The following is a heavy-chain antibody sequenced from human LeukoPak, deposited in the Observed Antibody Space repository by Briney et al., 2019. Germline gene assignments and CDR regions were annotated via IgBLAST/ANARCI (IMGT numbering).Heavy chain of an antibody. J-gene: IGHJ4*02. Sequence: SETLSLTCTVSGGSISSYYWSWIRQPPGKGLEWIGYIYYSGSTNYNPSLKSRVTISVDTSKNQFSLKLSSVTAADTAVYYCARSDLGGMGSYFFDCWGQGTLVTVSS. CDR2: IYYSGST. D-gene: IGHD1-26*01. CDR3: ARSDLGGMGSYFFDC. CDR1: GGSISSYY. V-gene: IGHV4-59*01.